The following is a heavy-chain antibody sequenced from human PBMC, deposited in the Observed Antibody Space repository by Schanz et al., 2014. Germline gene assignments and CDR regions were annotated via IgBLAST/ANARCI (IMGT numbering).Heavy chain of an antibody. J-gene: IGHJ5*02. D-gene: IGHD3-10*01. Sequence: QLQLQESGPGLLKPSETLSLTCSVSGDSISSNNYHWGWIRQSPGKGLEWIGEIHHSGSIIYNPSLRSGVTISMDTSKNQFFLKVTSVTAADTAVYYCARKAPDYYASGSKNWFDPWGQGTLVTVSS. CDR3: ARKAPDYYASGSKNWFDP. CDR1: GDSISSNNYH. CDR2: IHHSGSI. V-gene: IGHV4-39*07.